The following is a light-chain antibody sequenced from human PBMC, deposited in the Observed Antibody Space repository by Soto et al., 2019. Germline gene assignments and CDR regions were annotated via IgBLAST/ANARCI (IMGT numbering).Light chain of an antibody. J-gene: IGKJ1*01. CDR3: QEPYIAAWT. CDR1: QSVLYWSNYKSY. Sequence: AIDQCAGSLAGSLGGRANLNCEASQSVLYWSNYKSYLSWYQQRPGQPPRLLIYWASIRESGVPDRFSGSGSETFFTLTISSRQVEEVAVYNYQEPYIAAWTVAQGTKVDIK. CDR2: WAS. V-gene: IGKV4-1*01.